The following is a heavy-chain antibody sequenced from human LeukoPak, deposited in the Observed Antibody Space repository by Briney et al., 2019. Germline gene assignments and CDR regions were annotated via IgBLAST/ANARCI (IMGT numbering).Heavy chain of an antibody. CDR1: GFTFSSYS. J-gene: IGHJ3*02. D-gene: IGHD3-3*01. Sequence: GGSLRLSCAASGFTFSSYSMNWVRQAPGKGLEWVSSISSSSSYIYYADSVKGRFTIFRDNAKNSLYLQMSSLRAEDTAVYYCARETLEGYDAFDIWGQGTMVTVSS. CDR3: ARETLEGYDAFDI. V-gene: IGHV3-21*01. CDR2: ISSSSSYI.